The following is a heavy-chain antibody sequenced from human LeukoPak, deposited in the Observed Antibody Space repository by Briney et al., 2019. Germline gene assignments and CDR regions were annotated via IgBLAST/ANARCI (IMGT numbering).Heavy chain of an antibody. CDR1: GYTFTGYY. J-gene: IGHJ4*02. Sequence: ASVKVSCKASGYTFTGYYMHWVRQAPGQGLEWMGRINPNSGGTNYAQKFQGRVTMTRDTSISTAHMELSRLRSDDTAVYYCARGDLTSIAARISFDYWGQGTLVTVSS. CDR3: ARGDLTSIAARISFDY. D-gene: IGHD6-6*01. CDR2: INPNSGGT. V-gene: IGHV1-2*06.